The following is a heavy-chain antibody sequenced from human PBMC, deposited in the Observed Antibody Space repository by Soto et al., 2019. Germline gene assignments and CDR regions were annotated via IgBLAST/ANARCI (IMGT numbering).Heavy chain of an antibody. V-gene: IGHV4-61*01. D-gene: IGHD6-19*01. J-gene: IGHJ4*02. Sequence: QVQLQESGPGLVKPSETLSLTCTVSGGSVSSGSYYWSWIRQPPGKGLEWIGYIYYSGSTNYNPSLKSRVTISVDTSKNQFSLKLSSVTAADTAVYYCASRPQQWLGRDYFDYWGQGTLVTVSS. CDR2: IYYSGST. CDR3: ASRPQQWLGRDYFDY. CDR1: GGSVSSGSYY.